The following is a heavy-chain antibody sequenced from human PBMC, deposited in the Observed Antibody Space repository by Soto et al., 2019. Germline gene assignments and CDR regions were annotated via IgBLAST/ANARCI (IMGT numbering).Heavy chain of an antibody. J-gene: IGHJ5*01. Sequence: IRQPPGKGLEWIGSVYYGGSTYYNPSLNSRVMISVDRSKNQLSLKLTSVTAADSGVYYCARPKFSATYDSWGQGTLVTVSS. D-gene: IGHD1-26*01. CDR2: VYYGGST. CDR3: ARPKFSATYDS. V-gene: IGHV4-39*01.